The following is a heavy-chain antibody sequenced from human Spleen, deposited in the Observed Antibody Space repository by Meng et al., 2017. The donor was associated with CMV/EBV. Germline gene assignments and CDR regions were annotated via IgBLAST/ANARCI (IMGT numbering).Heavy chain of an antibody. J-gene: IGHJ5*02. D-gene: IGHD6-6*01. CDR3: ARGSIAENWFDP. V-gene: IGHV3-30-3*01. CDR1: GFTFSSSA. Sequence: GGSLRLSCAASGFTFSSSAMHWVRQAPGKGLEWVAVISYDGSNKYNADSVKGRFTISRDNSKNTLYLQMNSLRAEDTAVYYCARGSIAENWFDPWGQGTLVTVSS. CDR2: ISYDGSNK.